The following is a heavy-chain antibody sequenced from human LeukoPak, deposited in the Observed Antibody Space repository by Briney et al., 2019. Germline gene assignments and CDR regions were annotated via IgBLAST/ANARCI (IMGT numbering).Heavy chain of an antibody. CDR1: GFTVSTNY. D-gene: IGHD6-6*01. CDR3: AKGSRIAARPTIWFDS. Sequence: GGSLRLSCAASGFTVSTNYMSWVRQAPGKGLEWVSSGHSDGTTYYADSVKGRFTVSRDNSKNTLSLQMNSLRAEDTAVYYCAKGSRIAARPTIWFDSWGQGTLVTVSS. CDR2: GHSDGTT. J-gene: IGHJ5*01. V-gene: IGHV3-53*01.